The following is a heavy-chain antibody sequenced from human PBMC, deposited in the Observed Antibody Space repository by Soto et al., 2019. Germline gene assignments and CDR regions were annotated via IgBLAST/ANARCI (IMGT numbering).Heavy chain of an antibody. J-gene: IGHJ3*01. CDR2: IYWADDE. V-gene: IGHV2-5*02. D-gene: IGHD5-12*01. CDR3: AHRRGYGPSAFDL. CDR1: GFSLSTSGEG. Sequence: QITLKESGPTVVKPTQTLTLTCTFSGFSLSTSGEGVGWIRQPPGRALEWLALIYWADDERYSPSLKSRLTITKDSSKNHVVLTMTNMDPVDTGTYFCAHRRGYGPSAFDLWGQGTMVRLF.